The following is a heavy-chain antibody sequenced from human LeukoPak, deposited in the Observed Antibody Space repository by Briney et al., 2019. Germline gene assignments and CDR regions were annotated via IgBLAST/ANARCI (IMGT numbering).Heavy chain of an antibody. CDR1: GFTFDDYG. CDR3: ARAVTTHHYYYYMDV. V-gene: IGHV3-20*04. CDR2: INWNGDST. Sequence: GGSRRLSCAASGFTFDDYGMSWVRQAPGKGLEWVSGINWNGDSTGYADSVKGRFTISRDNAKNSLYLQMNSLRAEDTALYYCARAVTTHHYYYYMDVWGKGTTVTVSS. J-gene: IGHJ6*03. D-gene: IGHD4-11*01.